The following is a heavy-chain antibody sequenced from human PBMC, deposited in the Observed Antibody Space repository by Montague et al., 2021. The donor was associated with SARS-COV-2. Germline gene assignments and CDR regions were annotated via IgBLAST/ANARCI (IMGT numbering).Heavy chain of an antibody. CDR2: ISAYNGST. D-gene: IGHD6-19*01. V-gene: IGHV1-18*01. CDR1: GYTFTSYG. Sequence: QSGAEVKKPGESLKISCKASGYTFTSYGISWVRQAPGQVLEWMGWISAYNGSTNYAQKLQGRVTMTTDTSTSTAYMELRSLRSDDTAVYYCARDETLAVAVFDYWGQGTLVTVSS. J-gene: IGHJ4*02. CDR3: ARDETLAVAVFDY.